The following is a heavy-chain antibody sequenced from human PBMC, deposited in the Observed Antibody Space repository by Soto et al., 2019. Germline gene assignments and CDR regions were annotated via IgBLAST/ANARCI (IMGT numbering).Heavy chain of an antibody. D-gene: IGHD3-22*01. CDR3: ARHRGGITMIAVQGFDY. Sequence: ASVKVSCKTSGYTFSTFGISWVRQAPGQGLEWMGWISAYTGNTNYAQKLQGRVTMTTDTATNTAYMELRSLRSDDTAVYYCARHRGGITMIAVQGFDYWGQGTLVTVSS. CDR2: ISAYTGNT. J-gene: IGHJ4*02. V-gene: IGHV1-18*01. CDR1: GYTFSTFG.